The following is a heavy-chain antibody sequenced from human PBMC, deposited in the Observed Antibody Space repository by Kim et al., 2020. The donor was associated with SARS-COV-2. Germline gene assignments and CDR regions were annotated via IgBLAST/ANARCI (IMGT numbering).Heavy chain of an antibody. V-gene: IGHV4-59*01. CDR3: ARSEGRASWHQFDY. J-gene: IGHJ4*02. CDR1: SDSFSAYY. Sequence: SETLSLTCTVSSDSFSAYYWSWVRQIPGKGLEWIGYIFYSGSTNYNPSLKSRATISWDTSRNQFSLDLTPVTQADTAVYYCARSEGRASWHQFDYWGQGVLVTVSS. CDR2: IFYSGST.